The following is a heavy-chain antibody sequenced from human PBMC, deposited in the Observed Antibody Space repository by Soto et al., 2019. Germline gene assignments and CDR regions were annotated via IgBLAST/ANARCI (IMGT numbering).Heavy chain of an antibody. CDR2: IDYSGST. J-gene: IGHJ4*02. CDR1: GVSIRSGGYY. Sequence: QERLQESGPGLVKPSQTLSLTCTVSGVSIRSGGYYWNWLRQHPGKGLEWIGYIDYSGSTIYNPSLKSQVTISLDKSKSQFSLKLTSVTAADTDVYYCASGYVDTAKVGRWGQGTLVTVSS. V-gene: IGHV4-31*01. D-gene: IGHD5-18*01. CDR3: ASGYVDTAKVGR.